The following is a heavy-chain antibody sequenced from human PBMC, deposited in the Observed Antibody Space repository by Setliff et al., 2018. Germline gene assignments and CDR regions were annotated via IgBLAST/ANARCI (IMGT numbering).Heavy chain of an antibody. CDR1: GGSISSGSYY. J-gene: IGHJ6*03. D-gene: IGHD1-1*01. V-gene: IGHV4-61*02. Sequence: NPSQTLSLTCTVSGGSISSGSYYWSWIRHPAGKGLEWIGRVYTNGGSDYNPFLKSRVSISLDTSKNQFSLKLISVTAADTAVYYCARANKKLAYYYYYYMDVWGKGTTVTVSS. CDR2: VYTNGGS. CDR3: ARANKKLAYYYYYYMDV.